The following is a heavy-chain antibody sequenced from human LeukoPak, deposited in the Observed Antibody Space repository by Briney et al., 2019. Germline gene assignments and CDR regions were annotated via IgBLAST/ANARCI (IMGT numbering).Heavy chain of an antibody. Sequence: ASVKVSCKASGYTFTSYYMHWVRQAPGQGLEWMGIINPSGGSTSYAQKFQGRVTMTRDTSTSTVYMELSSLRSEDTAVYYCAREGPLYYDILTGYYNWFDPWGQGTLVTVSS. CDR1: GYTFTSYY. CDR3: AREGPLYYDILTGYYNWFDP. J-gene: IGHJ5*02. D-gene: IGHD3-9*01. V-gene: IGHV1-46*01. CDR2: INPSGGST.